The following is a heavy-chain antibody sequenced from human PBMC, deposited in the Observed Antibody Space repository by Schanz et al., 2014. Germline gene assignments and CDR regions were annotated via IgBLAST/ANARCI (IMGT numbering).Heavy chain of an antibody. CDR1: GFTFNNFG. CDR3: ARDKGGYYPFDY. J-gene: IGHJ4*02. Sequence: EVQLVESGGGLVKPGGSLRLSCAASGFTFNNFGMNWVRQAPGKGLEWVANIKQDESERSYVDSVKGRFTISRDNAKNSLYLQMNSLRAEDTAVYYCARDKGGYYPFDYWGQGTLVTVSS. D-gene: IGHD3-3*01. V-gene: IGHV3-7*01. CDR2: IKQDESER.